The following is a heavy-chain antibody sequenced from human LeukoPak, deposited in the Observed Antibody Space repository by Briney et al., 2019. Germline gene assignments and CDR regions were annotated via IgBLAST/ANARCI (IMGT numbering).Heavy chain of an antibody. CDR1: GFTYNNYA. Sequence: GGSLRLSCAASGFTYNNYAMSWVRQAPWKGLEWVSAISGRCGATYYADSLKGRFTISRDSPKNTLSVHMNSLRVEHTPVYYCAKAPPAATKVYYGMAVGRQGCTATV. J-gene: IGHJ6*01. CDR2: ISGRCGAT. CDR3: AKAPPAATKVYYGMAV. D-gene: IGHD2-2*01. V-gene: IGHV3-23*01.